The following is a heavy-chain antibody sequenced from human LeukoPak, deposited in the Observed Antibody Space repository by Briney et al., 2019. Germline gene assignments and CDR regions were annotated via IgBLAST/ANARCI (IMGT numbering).Heavy chain of an antibody. J-gene: IGHJ3*02. D-gene: IGHD3-10*01. CDR3: ARVSLWFGELSAFDI. CDR2: IYPGDSDT. V-gene: IGHV5-51*01. CDR1: GYSFTSYW. Sequence: GESLQISFKGSGYSFTSYWIGWVRQMPGKGLEWMGIIYPGDSDTRYSPPFQGQVTISADKSISTAYLQWSSLKASDTAMYYCARVSLWFGELSAFDIWGQGTMVTVSS.